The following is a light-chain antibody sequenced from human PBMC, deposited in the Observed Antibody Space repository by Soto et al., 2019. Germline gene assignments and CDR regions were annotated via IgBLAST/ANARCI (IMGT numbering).Light chain of an antibody. CDR1: QRVSRN. Sequence: EIVMTQSPATLSVSPGERATLSCRASQRVSRNLAWYQQKPGQAPRLLIYDASTRATGIPDRFSGSGSETEFTLTISSLQSEDYAIYYCQQYNNWPPWTFGQGTKVVIK. V-gene: IGKV3-15*01. CDR3: QQYNNWPPWT. J-gene: IGKJ1*01. CDR2: DAS.